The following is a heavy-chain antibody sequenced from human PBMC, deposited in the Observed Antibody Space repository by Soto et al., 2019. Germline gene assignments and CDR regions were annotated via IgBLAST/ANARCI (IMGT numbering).Heavy chain of an antibody. D-gene: IGHD6-19*01. CDR3: ARNGGWPPDPIEYFQF. CDR2: ISDGGAI. V-gene: IGHV4-61*03. CDR1: ARSISRSRSF. J-gene: IGHJ1*01. Sequence: SDTLSLPTTVPARSISRSRSFWSWIRQPPGKGLEWIGYISDGGAISYNPSLKSRVTMSVDMSKKHFSLKLNSVTAADTAVYYCARNGGWPPDPIEYFQFWGQGTLVTVSS.